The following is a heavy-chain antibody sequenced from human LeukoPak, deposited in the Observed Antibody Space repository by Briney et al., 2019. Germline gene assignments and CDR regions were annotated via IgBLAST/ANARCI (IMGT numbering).Heavy chain of an antibody. V-gene: IGHV1-18*01. CDR3: ARMHYYDRTDENWFDP. Sequence: ASVKVSCKASGYTFTNYAITWVRQAPGQGLEWMGWISAYDGSTNYAQKFQGRVTMTTDPSTSTAYMELSSLRSEDTAVYYCARMHYYDRTDENWFDPWGQGALVTVSS. CDR2: ISAYDGST. J-gene: IGHJ5*02. D-gene: IGHD3-22*01. CDR1: GYTFTNYA.